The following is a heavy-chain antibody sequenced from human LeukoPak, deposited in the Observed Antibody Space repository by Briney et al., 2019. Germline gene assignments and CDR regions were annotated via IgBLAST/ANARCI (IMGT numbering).Heavy chain of an antibody. CDR1: GGSISSGGYY. D-gene: IGHD6-19*01. V-gene: IGHV4-30-2*01. CDR2: IYHSGST. CDR3: AKASGEQWLNQGAFHI. Sequence: PSETLSLTCTVSGGSISSGGYYWSWIRQPPGKGLEWIGYIYHSGSTYYNPSLKSRVTISVDRSKNQFSLKLSSVTAADTAVYYCAKASGEQWLNQGAFHIWGQGTMVTVSS. J-gene: IGHJ3*02.